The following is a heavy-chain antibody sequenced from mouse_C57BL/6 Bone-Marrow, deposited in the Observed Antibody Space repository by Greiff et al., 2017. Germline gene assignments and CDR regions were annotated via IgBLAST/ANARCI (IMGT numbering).Heavy chain of an antibody. D-gene: IGHD2-10*02. Sequence: VKLVESGAELVRPGASVTLSCKASGYTFTDYEMHWVKQTPVHGLEWIGAIDPETGGTAYNQKFKGKAILTADKSSSTAYMELRSLTSEDSAVYYCTVWYAMDYWGQGTSVTVSS. J-gene: IGHJ4*01. CDR1: GYTFTDYE. CDR3: TVWYAMDY. V-gene: IGHV1-15*01. CDR2: IDPETGGT.